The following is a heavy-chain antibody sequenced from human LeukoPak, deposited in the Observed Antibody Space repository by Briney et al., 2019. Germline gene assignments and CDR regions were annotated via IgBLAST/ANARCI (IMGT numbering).Heavy chain of an antibody. CDR2: IYYSGST. Sequence: PSETLSLTCTVTGDSIFTTRYHWGWIRQPPGKGLEWIGYIYYSGSTNYNPSLKSRVTISVDTSKNQFSLKLSSVTAADTAVYYCAREGASGGVLVWGQGTMVTVSS. J-gene: IGHJ3*01. CDR3: AREGASGGVLV. CDR1: GDSIFTTRYH. D-gene: IGHD2-15*01. V-gene: IGHV4-61*01.